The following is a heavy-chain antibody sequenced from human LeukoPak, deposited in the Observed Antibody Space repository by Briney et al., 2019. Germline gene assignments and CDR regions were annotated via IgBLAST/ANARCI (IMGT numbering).Heavy chain of an antibody. CDR1: GFTFSSYG. Sequence: GGSLRLSCASSGFTFSSYGMHWVRQAPGKGLEWVAVIWYDGSNKYYADSVKGRFTISRDNSKNTLYLQMNSLRAEDTAVYYCARDLYGDYHIGYWGQGTLVTVSS. D-gene: IGHD4-17*01. J-gene: IGHJ4*02. CDR3: ARDLYGDYHIGY. CDR2: IWYDGSNK. V-gene: IGHV3-33*01.